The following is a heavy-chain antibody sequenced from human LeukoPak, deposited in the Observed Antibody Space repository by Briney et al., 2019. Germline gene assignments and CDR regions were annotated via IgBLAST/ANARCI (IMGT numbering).Heavy chain of an antibody. CDR3: ARGQSTDFWSGYYTPPFDY. CDR1: GYTFTSYY. J-gene: IGHJ4*02. V-gene: IGHV1-46*01. CDR2: INPSGGST. D-gene: IGHD3-3*01. Sequence: ASVKVSCKASGYTFTSYYMHWVRQAPGQGLEWMGIINPSGGSTSYAQKFQGRVTMTRDTSTSTVYMELSSLRSEDTAVYYCARGQSTDFWSGYYTPPFDYWGQETLVTVSS.